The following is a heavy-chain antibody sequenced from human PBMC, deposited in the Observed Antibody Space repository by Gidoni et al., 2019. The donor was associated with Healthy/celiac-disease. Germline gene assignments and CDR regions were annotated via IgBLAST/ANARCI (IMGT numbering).Heavy chain of an antibody. CDR3: ARVPIAAAGTVSGYYFDY. CDR1: GGSFRGYS. J-gene: IGHJ4*02. V-gene: IGHV4-34*01. Sequence: QVQLPQWGAGLLKPSETLSLTCAVYGGSFRGYSWRLIRQPPGRGLEWIGEMNQSGSTNYNPSLKRRVTISVDTSKNQFYLKLSSVTAADTAVYYCARVPIAAAGTVSGYYFDYWGQGTLVTVSS. D-gene: IGHD6-13*01. CDR2: MNQSGST.